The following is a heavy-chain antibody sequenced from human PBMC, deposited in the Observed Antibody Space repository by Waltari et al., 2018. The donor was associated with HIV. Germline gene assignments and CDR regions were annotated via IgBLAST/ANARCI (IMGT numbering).Heavy chain of an antibody. V-gene: IGHV1-24*01. J-gene: IGHJ4*02. CDR3: ATDVCVTGTPRGTCD. D-gene: IGHD3-16*01. Sequence: QLEQPGAVVKKPGASVRVSCKVSGILVTKLSIPWVRQNPEKRLEWMGQFDPEDGETTYAQKFQGRVTMTQDTSTNTAYLELSSLRSEDTAVFYCATDVCVTGTPRGTCDWGQGTLVTVSS. CDR1: GILVTKLS. CDR2: FDPEDGET.